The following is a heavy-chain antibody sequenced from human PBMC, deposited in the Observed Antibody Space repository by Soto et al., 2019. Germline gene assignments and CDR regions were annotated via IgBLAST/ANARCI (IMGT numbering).Heavy chain of an antibody. CDR2: ISYDGSNK. CDR1: GFTFSSYG. V-gene: IGHV3-30*03. J-gene: IGHJ6*02. Sequence: PGGSLRLSCAASGFTFSSYGMHWVRQAPGKGLEWVAVISYDGSNKYYADSVKGRFTISRDNSKNTLYLQMNSLRAEDTAVYYCARVGGEKAQDYYYGMDVWGQGTTVTVSS. D-gene: IGHD3-16*01. CDR3: ARVGGEKAQDYYYGMDV.